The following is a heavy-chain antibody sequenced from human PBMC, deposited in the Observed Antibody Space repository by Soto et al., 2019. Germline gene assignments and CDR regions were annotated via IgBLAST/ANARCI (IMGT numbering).Heavy chain of an antibody. CDR3: ARGRYGDY. CDR1: GYTFTSYG. CDR2: ISAHNGNT. V-gene: IGHV1-18*01. D-gene: IGHD1-1*01. J-gene: IGHJ4*02. Sequence: QVHLVQSGAEVKKPGASVKVSCKGSGYTFTSYGITWVRQAPGQGLEWMGWISAHNGNTDYAQRLQGRVTVTRDTSTSAAYMELRSLRSDDTAVYYCARGRYGDYWGQGDLVTVSS.